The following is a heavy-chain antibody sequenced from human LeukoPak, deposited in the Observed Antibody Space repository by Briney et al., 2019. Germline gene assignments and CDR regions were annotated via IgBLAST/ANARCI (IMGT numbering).Heavy chain of an antibody. V-gene: IGHV3-74*01. J-gene: IGHJ5*02. CDR3: ARGEGWHCSGSDCFTHWFDP. CDR1: GFTFSNYW. Sequence: GGSLRLSCAASGFTFSNYWMHWVRQAPGKGLVWVSRIYNGGSDTSHADSVKGRFTISRDNAKNTLYLQMNSLRAEDTAVYYCARGEGWHCSGSDCFTHWFDPWGQGALVTVSS. CDR2: IYNGGSDT. D-gene: IGHD2-2*02.